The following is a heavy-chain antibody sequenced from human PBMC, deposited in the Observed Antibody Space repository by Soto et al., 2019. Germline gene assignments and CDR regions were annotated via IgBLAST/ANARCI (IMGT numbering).Heavy chain of an antibody. Sequence: QVQLQQWGAGLLKPSETLSLICAVYGGSFSGYYWSWIRQSPGKGLEWIGEINHSGSTNYNPSLKTPVTISVDTSKNQFSVNLSSVTAADTAVYYCARPPLAAAGTRDFDYWGQGTLVTVSS. V-gene: IGHV4-34*01. CDR2: INHSGST. J-gene: IGHJ4*02. D-gene: IGHD6-13*01. CDR3: ARPPLAAAGTRDFDY. CDR1: GGSFSGYY.